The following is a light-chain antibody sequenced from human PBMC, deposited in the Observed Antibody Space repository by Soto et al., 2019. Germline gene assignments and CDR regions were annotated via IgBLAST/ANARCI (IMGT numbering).Light chain of an antibody. CDR3: SSYAGSNRGV. Sequence: QSALTQPPSASGSPGQSVTISCTGTSSDVGGYTYVSWYQQHPGKAPKLMIYDVNKRPSGVPDRFSGSKSGNTASLTVSGLQADDEADYYCSSYAGSNRGVFGGGTQLTVL. V-gene: IGLV2-8*01. CDR1: SSDVGGYTY. J-gene: IGLJ2*01. CDR2: DVN.